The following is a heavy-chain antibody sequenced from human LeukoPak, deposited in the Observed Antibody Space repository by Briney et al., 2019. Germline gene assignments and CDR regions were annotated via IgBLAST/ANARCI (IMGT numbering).Heavy chain of an antibody. D-gene: IGHD6-13*01. V-gene: IGHV4-39*01. CDR2: IYYSGST. CDR3: ARPGIAAVNGMDV. J-gene: IGHJ6*02. CDR1: GGSISSSSYY. Sequence: SETLSLTCTVSGGSISSSSYYWGWIRQPPGKRLEWIGSIYYSGSTYYNPSLKSRVTISVDTSKNQFSLKLSSVTAADTAVYYCARPGIAAVNGMDVWGQGTTVTVSS.